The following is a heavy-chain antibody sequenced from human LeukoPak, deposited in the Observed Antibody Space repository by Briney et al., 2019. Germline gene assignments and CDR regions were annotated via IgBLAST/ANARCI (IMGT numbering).Heavy chain of an antibody. CDR1: GFTFSSYS. CDR2: ISSNSNYI. D-gene: IGHD3-3*01. CDR3: ARSARSEDNDFWSGYFAN. J-gene: IGHJ4*02. V-gene: IGHV3-21*01. Sequence: PGGSLRLSCAASGFTFSSYSMNWVRQAPGKGLEWVSSISSNSNYIYYADSVKGRFTISRDNAKNSLYLQMNSLRAEDTAVYYCARSARSEDNDFWSGYFANWGQGTLVTVSS.